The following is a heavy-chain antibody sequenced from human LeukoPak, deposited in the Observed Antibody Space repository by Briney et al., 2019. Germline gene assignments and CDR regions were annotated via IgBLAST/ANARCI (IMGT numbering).Heavy chain of an antibody. D-gene: IGHD3-3*01. V-gene: IGHV1-24*01. Sequence: ASVKVSCQVSGYTLTELFMHWVRPAPGKGVEWMGGFDPEDGETIYAQKFQGRVTMTEDTSTDTVYTEPSSVRAEDTAVYYCATVGFWSGYYIFDYWGQGTLVTVSS. CDR2: FDPEDGET. J-gene: IGHJ4*02. CDR1: GYTLTELF. CDR3: ATVGFWSGYYIFDY.